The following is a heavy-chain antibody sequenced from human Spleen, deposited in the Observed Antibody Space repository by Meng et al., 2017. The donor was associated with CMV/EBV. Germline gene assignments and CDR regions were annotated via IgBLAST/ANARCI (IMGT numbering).Heavy chain of an antibody. CDR1: GYIFTGYY. CDR3: ARANGSYWQQLVYYYYGMDV. CDR2: IIPILGIA. Sequence: SVKVSCKASGYIFTGYYMHWVRQAPGQGLEWMGRIIPILGIANYAQKFQGRVTITADKSTSTAYMELSSLRSEDTAVYYCARANGSYWQQLVYYYYGMDVWGQGTTVTVSS. V-gene: IGHV1-69*04. J-gene: IGHJ6*02. D-gene: IGHD6-13*01.